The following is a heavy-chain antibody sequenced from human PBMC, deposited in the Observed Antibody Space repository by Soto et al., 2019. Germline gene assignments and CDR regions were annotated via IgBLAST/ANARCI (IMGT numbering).Heavy chain of an antibody. J-gene: IGHJ2*01. CDR3: AHSRDLRTCGGDGYLPGEDWYFDL. V-gene: IGHV2-5*02. D-gene: IGHD2-21*02. CDR1: GFSLITSGVG. CDR2: IFWDDDK. Sequence: QITLKESGPPLVKPTQTLTLTCTFSGFSLITSGVGVGWIRQPPGKALEWLALIFWDDDKRYSPSLKSRLTIAKDTSKNQVVLTMTNMDPVDTATYYCAHSRDLRTCGGDGYLPGEDWYFDLWGRGTLVTVSS.